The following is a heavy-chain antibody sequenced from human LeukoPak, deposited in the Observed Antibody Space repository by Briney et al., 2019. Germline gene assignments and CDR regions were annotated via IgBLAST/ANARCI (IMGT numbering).Heavy chain of an antibody. J-gene: IGHJ4*02. Sequence: GGSLRLSCAASGFTFSDFYMSWIRQAPGKGLEWVSYISSSGNTKYYADSVKGRFTISRDNAKNSLYLQMNSLRAEDTAVYYCARAESGYDWEPSYFDYWGQGTLVTVSS. D-gene: IGHD5-12*01. CDR3: ARAESGYDWEPSYFDY. V-gene: IGHV3-11*01. CDR2: ISSSGNTK. CDR1: GFTFSDFY.